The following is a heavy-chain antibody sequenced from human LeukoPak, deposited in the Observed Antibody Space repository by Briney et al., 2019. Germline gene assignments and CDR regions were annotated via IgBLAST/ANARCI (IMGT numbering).Heavy chain of an antibody. CDR1: GGSISSSNW. V-gene: IGHV4-4*02. D-gene: IGHD6-19*01. CDR3: ARRSGWPHRFDY. J-gene: IGHJ4*02. Sequence: PSGTLSLTCAVSGGSISSSNWWSWVRQPPGKGLEWIGEIYHSGSTNYNPSLKSRVTISVDTSKNQFSLKLSSVTAADTAVYYCARRSGWPHRFDYWGQGTLVTVSS. CDR2: IYHSGST.